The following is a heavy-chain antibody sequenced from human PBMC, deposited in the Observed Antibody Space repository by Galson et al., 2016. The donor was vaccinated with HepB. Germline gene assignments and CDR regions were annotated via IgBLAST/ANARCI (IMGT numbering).Heavy chain of an antibody. V-gene: IGHV5-51*01. Sequence: QSGADVKKPGESLKISCKGSGYSFTSYWIGWVRQMPGKGLEWMGIIYPGDSDTRYSPSFQGQVTISADKSISTAYLQWSSLKASDTAMYYCATLERSQVGATMRFDYWGQGTLVTVSS. D-gene: IGHD1-26*01. CDR1: GYSFTSYW. CDR3: ATLERSQVGATMRFDY. J-gene: IGHJ4*02. CDR2: IYPGDSDT.